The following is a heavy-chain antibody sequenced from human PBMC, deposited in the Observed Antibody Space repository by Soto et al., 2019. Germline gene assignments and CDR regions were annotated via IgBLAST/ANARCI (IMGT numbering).Heavy chain of an antibody. J-gene: IGHJ4*02. CDR3: SCHRFPTLSIDY. D-gene: IGHD3-16*02. CDR2: ISAYKGNK. Sequence: QVQLVQSGAEVKKPGASVKVSCKASGYTFTSYGISWVRQAPGQGLEWMGWISAYKGNKNYAQKLQRRVHLTPHPSTSPPYLELRSLSSDASAVYSCSCHRFPTLSIDYWGQRTLVTLSS. CDR1: GYTFTSYG. V-gene: IGHV1-18*01.